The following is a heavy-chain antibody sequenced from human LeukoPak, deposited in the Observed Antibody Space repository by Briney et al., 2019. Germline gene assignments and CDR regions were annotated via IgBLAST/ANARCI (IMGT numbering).Heavy chain of an antibody. D-gene: IGHD6-13*01. V-gene: IGHV3-21*01. Sequence: GRSLRLSCAASGFTFSSYSMNWVRQAPGKGLEWVSSISSSSSYIYYADSVKGRFTISRDNAKNSLYLQMNSLRAEDTAVYYCARDPYSSSWSSAFDIWGQGTMVTVSS. CDR3: ARDPYSSSWSSAFDI. CDR1: GFTFSSYS. J-gene: IGHJ3*02. CDR2: ISSSSSYI.